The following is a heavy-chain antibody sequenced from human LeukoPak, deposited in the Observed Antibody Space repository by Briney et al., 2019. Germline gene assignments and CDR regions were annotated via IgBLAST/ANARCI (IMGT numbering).Heavy chain of an antibody. D-gene: IGHD6-13*01. CDR3: ARDGTGIAAAGSHFDY. CDR1: GGTFSSYA. Sequence: ASVKVSCKASGGTFSSYAISWVRQAPGQGLEWMGIINPSGGSTSYAQKFQGRVTMTRDTSTSTVYMELSSLRSEDTAVYYCARDGTGIAAAGSHFDYWGQGTLVTVSS. J-gene: IGHJ4*02. CDR2: INPSGGST. V-gene: IGHV1-46*01.